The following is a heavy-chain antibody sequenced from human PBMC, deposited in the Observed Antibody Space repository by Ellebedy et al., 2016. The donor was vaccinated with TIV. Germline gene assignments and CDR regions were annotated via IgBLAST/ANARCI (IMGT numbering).Heavy chain of an antibody. Sequence: MPSETLSLTCAVYGGPFSGFYWHWLRQPPGKGLEWIRYIYYSWSTYYNPSLKSRVTISVDTSKNQFSLKLSSVTAADTAVYYCARDAYCGGDCRLGGWFDPWGQGTLVTVSS. V-gene: IGHV4-34*09. CDR2: IYYSWST. CDR3: ARDAYCGGDCRLGGWFDP. CDR1: GGPFSGFY. J-gene: IGHJ5*02. D-gene: IGHD2-21*02.